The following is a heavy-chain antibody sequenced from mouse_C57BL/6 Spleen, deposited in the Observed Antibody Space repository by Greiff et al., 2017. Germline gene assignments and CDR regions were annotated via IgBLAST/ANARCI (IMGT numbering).Heavy chain of an antibody. CDR1: GFTFSSYG. V-gene: IGHV5-6*01. D-gene: IGHD1-1*01. CDR3: ARGGGSSSYYYAMYY. CDR2: ISSGGSYT. J-gene: IGHJ4*01. Sequence: EVQGVESGGDLVKPGGSLKLSCAASGFTFSSYGMSWVRQTPDKRLEWVATISSGGSYTYYTDSVKGRFTISRDNAKNTLYLQMSSLKSEDTAMYYWARGGGSSSYYYAMYYWGQGTSVTVSS.